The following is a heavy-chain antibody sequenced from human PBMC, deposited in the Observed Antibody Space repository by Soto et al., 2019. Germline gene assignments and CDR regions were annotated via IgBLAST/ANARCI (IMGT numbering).Heavy chain of an antibody. CDR1: GGTFSSYA. J-gene: IGHJ6*02. CDR3: VRGGYSYGGYYYYGMDV. V-gene: IGHV1-69*01. Sequence: QVQLVQSGAEVKKPGSSVKVSCKASGGTFSSYAISWVRQAPGQGLEWMGGIIPIFGTANYAQKFQGRVTITADESTSTAYMELSSLRSEDTAVYYCVRGGYSYGGYYYYGMDVWGQGTTVTVSS. CDR2: IIPIFGTA. D-gene: IGHD5-18*01.